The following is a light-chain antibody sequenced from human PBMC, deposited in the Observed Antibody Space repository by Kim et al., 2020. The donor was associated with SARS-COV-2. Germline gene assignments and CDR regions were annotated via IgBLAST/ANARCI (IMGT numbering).Light chain of an antibody. CDR3: QHYIRFPYT. CDR2: QAS. CDR1: QIINTS. V-gene: IGKV1-5*03. J-gene: IGKJ2*01. Sequence: SASVGDIVTITCRASQIINTSLAWYQQKPGKAPNLLIYQASSLQIGVPSRFSGSGSGAEFTLTISSLQPDDFATYYCQHYIRFPYTFGQGTKLEI.